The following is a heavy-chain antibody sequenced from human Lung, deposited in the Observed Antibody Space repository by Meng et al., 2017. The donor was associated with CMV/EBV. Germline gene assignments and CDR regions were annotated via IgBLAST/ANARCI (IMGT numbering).Heavy chain of an antibody. J-gene: IGHJ4*02. CDR1: GFTFSNSY. D-gene: IGHD3-10*01. Sequence: GGSLRLXCIASGFTFSNSYMSWIRQPPGKGLEWVANIKYDGSEKAYVGSVKGRFTISRDNTKNSLYLQMNSLTAEDTAVYYCARDPHFGALDYWGQGTVVTVSS. CDR2: IKYDGSEK. CDR3: ARDPHFGALDY. V-gene: IGHV3-7*01.